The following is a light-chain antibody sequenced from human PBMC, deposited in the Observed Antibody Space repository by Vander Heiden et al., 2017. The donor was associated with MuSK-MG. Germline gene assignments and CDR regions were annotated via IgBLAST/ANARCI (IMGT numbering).Light chain of an antibody. CDR1: SSNIGAGFD. CDR3: QSYDSSLRGV. J-gene: IGLJ2*01. Sequence: QSVLTQPPSVSGAPGQRVTISCTGSSSNIGAGFDVHWYQQLPGTAPKLLIYDNSNRPSGVPDRFSGSKSGTSASLAITVLQAEDEADYFCQSYDSSLRGVFGGGTKLTVL. CDR2: DNS. V-gene: IGLV1-40*01.